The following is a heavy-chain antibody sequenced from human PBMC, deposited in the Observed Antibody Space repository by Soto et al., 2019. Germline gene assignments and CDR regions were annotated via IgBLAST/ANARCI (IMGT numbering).Heavy chain of an antibody. CDR1: GFIFSTYG. J-gene: IGHJ4*02. V-gene: IGHV3-30*18. D-gene: IGHD1-1*01. CDR3: TKEYIVGTTWGYFES. CDR2: ISYDGSNE. Sequence: VQLVESGGGLVQPGGSLRLSCTASGFIFSTYGMHWVRQVPGKGLEWVAHISYDGSNEYYADSVKGRFTVSRDNAKNTLDLQMNGLKTEDTALYYCTKEYIVGTTWGYFESWGQGALVIVSS.